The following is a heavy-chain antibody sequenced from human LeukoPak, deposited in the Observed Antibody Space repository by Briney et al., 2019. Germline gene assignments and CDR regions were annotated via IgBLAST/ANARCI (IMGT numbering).Heavy chain of an antibody. J-gene: IGHJ5*02. CDR2: MNPNSGNT. CDR3: ARGRGYSVHPFDP. V-gene: IGHV1-8*01. CDR1: GYTFTSYD. Sequence: SVKFSCKASGYTFTSYDINWVRQATGQGLEWMGWMNPNSGNTGYAQKFQGRVTMTRNTSISTAYMELSSLRSEHTAVYFCARGRGYSVHPFDPWGQGTLVTVSS. D-gene: IGHD5/OR15-5a*01.